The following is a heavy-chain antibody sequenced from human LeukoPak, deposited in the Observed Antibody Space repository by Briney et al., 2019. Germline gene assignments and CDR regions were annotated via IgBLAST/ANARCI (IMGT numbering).Heavy chain of an antibody. D-gene: IGHD4-23*01. Sequence: ASVKVSCKASGYTFTSYGISWVRQAPGQGLEWMGWISAYNGNTNYAQKLQGRVTMTTDTSTSTAYMELSSLRSEDTAVYYCAIGAVVKGAFDIWGQGTMVTVSS. CDR1: GYTFTSYG. CDR3: AIGAVVKGAFDI. CDR2: ISAYNGNT. J-gene: IGHJ3*02. V-gene: IGHV1-18*01.